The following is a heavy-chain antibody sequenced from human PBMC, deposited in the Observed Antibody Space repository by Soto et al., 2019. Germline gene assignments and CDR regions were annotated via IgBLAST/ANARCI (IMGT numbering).Heavy chain of an antibody. D-gene: IGHD2-2*01. CDR3: ARGGEGGYCSSTSCYFPDY. CDR1: GFTFSSYG. Sequence: QVQLVESGGGVVQPGRSLRLSCAASGFTFSSYGMHWVRQAPGKGLEWVAVIWYDGSNKYYADSVKGRFTISRDNSKNTLDLQMNSLRAEDTAVYYCARGGEGGYCSSTSCYFPDYWGQGTLVTVSS. J-gene: IGHJ4*02. CDR2: IWYDGSNK. V-gene: IGHV3-33*01.